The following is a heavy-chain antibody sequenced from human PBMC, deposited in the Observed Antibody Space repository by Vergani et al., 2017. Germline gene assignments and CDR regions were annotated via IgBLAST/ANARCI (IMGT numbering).Heavy chain of an antibody. D-gene: IGHD1-26*01. Sequence: EVQLVESGGGLVQPGGSLRLSCAASGFTVSSNYMSWVRQAPGKGLEWVSAISGSGGSTYYADAVKGRFTISRDNAKNTLYLQMNSLRAEDTAVYYCARGGGVGATTQGYWGQGTLVTVSS. CDR1: GFTVSSNY. CDR3: ARGGGVGATTQGY. CDR2: SGSGGST. J-gene: IGHJ4*02. V-gene: IGHV3-23*04.